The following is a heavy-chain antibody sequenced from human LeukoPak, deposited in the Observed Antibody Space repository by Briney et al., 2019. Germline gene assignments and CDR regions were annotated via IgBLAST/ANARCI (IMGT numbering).Heavy chain of an antibody. CDR1: GFTFSGFR. Sequence: GGSLRLSCPASGFTFSGFRMNWVRQAPGKGLEWVSALSSSSTYIYYVDSVKGRFTISRDNAKNSLYLQMNSLRAEDTAIYFCARVRRRSSAYDYSDYWGQGTLVTVSA. V-gene: IGHV3-21*06. CDR2: LSSSSTYI. D-gene: IGHD5-12*01. CDR3: ARVRRRSSAYDYSDY. J-gene: IGHJ4*02.